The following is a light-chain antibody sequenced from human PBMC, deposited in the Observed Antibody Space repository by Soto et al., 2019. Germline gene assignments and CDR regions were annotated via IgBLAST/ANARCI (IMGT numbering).Light chain of an antibody. CDR2: ESS. CDR1: QSISINY. V-gene: IGKV3-20*01. J-gene: IGKJ1*01. Sequence: EIVLTQSPATLSLSPGERATPSCRASQSISINYLAWYQQKPGQAPRLLIYESSNRATGIAARFSGSGSGTDFTLTISSLEPEDFAVYYCQQYGSSWTFGQGTKVDIK. CDR3: QQYGSSWT.